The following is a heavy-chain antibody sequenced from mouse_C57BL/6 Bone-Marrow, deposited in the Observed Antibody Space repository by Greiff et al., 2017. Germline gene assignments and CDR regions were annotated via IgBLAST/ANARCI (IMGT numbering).Heavy chain of an antibody. CDR1: GYTFTDYY. D-gene: IGHD1-1*01. Sequence: VQLQESGPELVKPGASVKISCKASGYTFTDYYINWVKQRPGQGLEWIGWIFPGSGSTYYNEKFKGKATLTVDKSSSTAYMLLSSLTSEDSAVYFCARNSLYGSNAMDYWGQGTSVTVSS. CDR2: IFPGSGST. V-gene: IGHV1-75*01. J-gene: IGHJ4*01. CDR3: ARNSLYGSNAMDY.